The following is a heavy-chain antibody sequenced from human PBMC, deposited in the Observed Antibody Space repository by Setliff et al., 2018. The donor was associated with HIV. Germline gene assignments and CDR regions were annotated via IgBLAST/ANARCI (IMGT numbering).Heavy chain of an antibody. CDR3: ARTPEDYDQYFFDR. D-gene: IGHD3-22*01. CDR2: IYTSGST. J-gene: IGHJ4*02. V-gene: IGHV4-4*09. CDR1: DDPINSFY. Sequence: SETLSLTCTVSDDPINSFYWSWIRQPPGKGLEWIGFIYTSGSTNYNPSLEGRVTISVDTSKNQLSLKLSSVTAADTAVYYCARTPEDYDQYFFDRWGQGTLVTVSS.